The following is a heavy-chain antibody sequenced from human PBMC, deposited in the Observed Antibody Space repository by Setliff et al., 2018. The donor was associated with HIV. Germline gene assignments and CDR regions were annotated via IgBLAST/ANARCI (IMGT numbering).Heavy chain of an antibody. CDR2: ISPYNGNT. CDR3: ARALYGEYGGDLNWLDP. Sequence: SVKVSCKASGYTFTNFGISWVRQAPGQGLEWMGWISPYNGNTKYAQKLQGRVTMTTDTSTSTAYMELRSLSSDDTAVYYWARALYGEYGGDLNWLDPWGQGTLVTVSS. V-gene: IGHV1-18*01. D-gene: IGHD4-17*01. CDR1: GYTFTNFG. J-gene: IGHJ5*02.